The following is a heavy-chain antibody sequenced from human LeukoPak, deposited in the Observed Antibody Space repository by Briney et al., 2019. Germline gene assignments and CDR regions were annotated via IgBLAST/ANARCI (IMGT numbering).Heavy chain of an antibody. D-gene: IGHD3-22*01. J-gene: IGHJ4*02. CDR3: AREGRDSSGSYPSSLYY. Sequence: ASVKVSCKASGYTFTTYGISWVRQAPGQGLEWMGWISAYNGNTDYAQKFQGRVTMTTDTSTSTVYMELRSLRSDDAAVYYCAREGRDSSGSYPSSLYYWGQGTLVTVSS. CDR2: ISAYNGNT. CDR1: GYTFTTYG. V-gene: IGHV1-18*01.